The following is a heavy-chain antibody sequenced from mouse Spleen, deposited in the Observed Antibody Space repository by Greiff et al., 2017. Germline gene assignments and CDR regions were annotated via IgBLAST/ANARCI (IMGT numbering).Heavy chain of an antibody. V-gene: IGHV2-6-1*01. CDR2: IWSDGST. CDR1: GFSLTSYG. Sequence: VHLVESGPGLVAPSQSLSITCTISGFSLTSYGVHWVRQPPGKGLEWLVVIWSDGSTTYNSALKSRLSISKDNSKSQVFLKMNSLQTDDTAMYYCAADGYSPYYYAMDYWGQGTSVTVSS. D-gene: IGHD2-3*01. J-gene: IGHJ4*01. CDR3: AADGYSPYYYAMDY.